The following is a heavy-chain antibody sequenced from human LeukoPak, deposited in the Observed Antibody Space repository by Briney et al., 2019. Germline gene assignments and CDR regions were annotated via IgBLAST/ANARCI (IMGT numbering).Heavy chain of an antibody. CDR1: GFTFSSYA. Sequence: GGSLRLSCAASGFTFSSYAMSWVRQAPGKGLEWVSAISGSGGSTYYADSVKGRFTISRDNSKNTLYLQMNSLRGEDTAVYYCAKGISPDWIQLWSPFEYWGQGTLVTVSS. V-gene: IGHV3-23*01. CDR3: AKGISPDWIQLWSPFEY. J-gene: IGHJ4*02. D-gene: IGHD5-18*01. CDR2: ISGSGGST.